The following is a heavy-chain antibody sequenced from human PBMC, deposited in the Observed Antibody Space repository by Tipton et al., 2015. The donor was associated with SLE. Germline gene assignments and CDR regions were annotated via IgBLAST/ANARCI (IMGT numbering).Heavy chain of an antibody. V-gene: IGHV4-59*01. Sequence: TLSLTCTVSGGSISSYYWSWIRQPPGKGLEWIGCIYYSGSTNYNPSLKSRVTISVDTSKNQFSLKLSSVTAADTAVYYCAGARFKDWYFDLWGRGTLVTVSS. CDR1: GGSISSYY. CDR3: AGARFKDWYFDL. J-gene: IGHJ2*01. CDR2: IYYSGST.